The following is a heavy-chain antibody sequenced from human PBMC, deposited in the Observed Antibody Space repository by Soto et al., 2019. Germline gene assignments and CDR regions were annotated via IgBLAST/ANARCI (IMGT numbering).Heavy chain of an antibody. V-gene: IGHV4-39*07. CDR3: ARDLWGYCGTDCYPLDV. Sequence: PSETLSLTCAVSGASTSSKSFYWAWIRQPPGKGLEWIASIYYSGTTYYQPSLQSRVTMSVDTSKNQFSLKLNSVTAADTAVYYCARDLWGYCGTDCYPLDVWGQGTTVTSP. CDR1: GASTSSKSFY. CDR2: IYYSGTT. J-gene: IGHJ6*02. D-gene: IGHD2-21*02.